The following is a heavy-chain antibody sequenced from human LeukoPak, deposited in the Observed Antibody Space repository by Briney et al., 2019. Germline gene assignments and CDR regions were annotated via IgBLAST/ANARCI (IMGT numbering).Heavy chain of an antibody. CDR2: ISTSGDRT. D-gene: IGHD1-26*01. J-gene: IGHJ4*02. CDR1: GFTFSTYA. CDR3: ARSAVGTSCCTAVDY. Sequence: PGGSLRLSCAASGFTFSTYAMTWVRQAPGKGLEWVSGISTSGDRTYYADSVKGRFTISRDNSKNTLYLQMNSLRAEDTAEYCCARSAVGTSCCTAVDYWGQGTLVTVSS. V-gene: IGHV3-23*01.